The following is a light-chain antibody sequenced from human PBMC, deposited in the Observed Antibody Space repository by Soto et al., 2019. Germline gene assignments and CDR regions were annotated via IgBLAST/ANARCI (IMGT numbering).Light chain of an antibody. J-gene: IGKJ4*01. CDR1: QSISSY. CDR3: QQRGSWS. CDR2: DAS. Sequence: EIVLTQSPGTLSLSPGERATLSCRASQSISSYLAWYQQRPGQAPRLLIYDASNRATGIPARFSGSGSGTDFTLTNSSLEPEDLAVYYCQQRGSWSFRGGTKLEIK. V-gene: IGKV3-11*01.